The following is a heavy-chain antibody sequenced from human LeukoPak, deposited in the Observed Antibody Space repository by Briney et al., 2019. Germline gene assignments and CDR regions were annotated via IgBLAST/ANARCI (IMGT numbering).Heavy chain of an antibody. CDR1: GFTFGSYA. Sequence: GGSLRPSCAASGFTFGSYAMHWVRQAPGKGLEWVAVMSHDGSNKYYGDSVKGRFTISRDNSKNTLYLQMNSLRAEDTAVYYCAKLDSSGWSRPFDYWGQGTLVTVSS. V-gene: IGHV3-30*18. D-gene: IGHD6-19*01. J-gene: IGHJ4*02. CDR2: MSHDGSNK. CDR3: AKLDSSGWSRPFDY.